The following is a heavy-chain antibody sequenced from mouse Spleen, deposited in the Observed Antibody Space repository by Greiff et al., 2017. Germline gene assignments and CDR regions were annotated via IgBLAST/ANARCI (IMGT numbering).Heavy chain of an antibody. CDR1: GYTFTSYW. CDR3: ARASLLRPYWYFDV. J-gene: IGHJ1*01. D-gene: IGHD1-2*01. CDR2: IDPSDSYT. V-gene: IGHV1-69*01. Sequence: QVQLQQPGAELVMPGASVKLSCKASGYTFTSYWMHWVKQRPGQGLEWIGEIDPSDSYTNYNQKFKGKATLTVDKSSSTAYMQLSSLTSEDSAVYYCARASLLRPYWYFDVWGAGTTVTVSS.